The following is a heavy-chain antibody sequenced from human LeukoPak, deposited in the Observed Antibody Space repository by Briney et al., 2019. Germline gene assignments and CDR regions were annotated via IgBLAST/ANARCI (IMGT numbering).Heavy chain of an antibody. V-gene: IGHV4-59*01. CDR3: ARDGYYGSGSYSYWFDP. D-gene: IGHD3-10*01. CDR1: GGSISSYY. J-gene: IGHJ5*02. CDR2: IYYSGST. Sequence: KPSETLSLTCTVSGGSISSYYWSWIRQPPGKGLEWIGYIYYSGSTNYDPSLKSRVTISVDTSKNQFSLKLSSVTAADTAVYYCARDGYYGSGSYSYWFDPWGQGTLVTVSS.